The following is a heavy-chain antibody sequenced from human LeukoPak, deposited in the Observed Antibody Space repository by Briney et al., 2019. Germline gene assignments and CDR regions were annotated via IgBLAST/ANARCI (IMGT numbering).Heavy chain of an antibody. J-gene: IGHJ4*02. Sequence: GGSLRLSCAASGFTFSSYDMSWVRRAPGQGLEWMAAISGSGGSTNYAHSVKGRVTISRDNSKNTLYLQMSSLRAEDTAVYYCAKDDTITFGGVMDYWGQGTLVTVSS. CDR2: ISGSGGST. CDR3: AKDDTITFGGVMDY. CDR1: GFTFSSYD. V-gene: IGHV3-23*01. D-gene: IGHD3-16*01.